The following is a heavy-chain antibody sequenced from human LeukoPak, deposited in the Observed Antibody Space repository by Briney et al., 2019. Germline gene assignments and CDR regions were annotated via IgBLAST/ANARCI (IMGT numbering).Heavy chain of an antibody. CDR2: IYSGGST. Sequence: PGGSLRLSCAASGFTVSRDYMTWVRQAPGKGLEWVSLIYSGGSTYYADSVKGRFTISRDNSKNTLYLQMNSLRAEDTAVYYCARGLGSGTYTDYYMDVWGKGTTVTVSS. D-gene: IGHD3-10*01. CDR1: GFTVSRDY. CDR3: ARGLGSGTYTDYYMDV. V-gene: IGHV3-53*01. J-gene: IGHJ6*03.